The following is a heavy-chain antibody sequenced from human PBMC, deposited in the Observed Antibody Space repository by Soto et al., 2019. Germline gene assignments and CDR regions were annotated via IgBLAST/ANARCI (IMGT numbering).Heavy chain of an antibody. V-gene: IGHV3-23*01. CDR3: AKIHMTTVPYFDY. Sequence: VSLRLSCAASGFTFSSYAVSWVRQAPGKGLEWVSAISGSGGSTYYADSVKGRLTISRDNSKNTLYLQMNSLRAEDTAVYYCAKIHMTTVPYFDYWGQGTLVTVSS. D-gene: IGHD4-17*01. CDR2: ISGSGGST. CDR1: GFTFSSYA. J-gene: IGHJ4*02.